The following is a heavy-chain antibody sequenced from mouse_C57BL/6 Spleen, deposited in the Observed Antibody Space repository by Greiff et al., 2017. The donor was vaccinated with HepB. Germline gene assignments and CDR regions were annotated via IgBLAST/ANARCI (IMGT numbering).Heavy chain of an antibody. V-gene: IGHV5-4*01. Sequence: EVQWVESGGGLVKPGGSLKLSCAASGFTFSSYAMSWVRQTPEKRLEWVATISDGGSYTYYPDNVKGRFTISRDNAKNNLYLQMSHLKSEDTAMYYCARGLTGTGWFAYWGQGTLVTVSA. D-gene: IGHD4-1*01. J-gene: IGHJ3*01. CDR2: ISDGGSYT. CDR3: ARGLTGTGWFAY. CDR1: GFTFSSYA.